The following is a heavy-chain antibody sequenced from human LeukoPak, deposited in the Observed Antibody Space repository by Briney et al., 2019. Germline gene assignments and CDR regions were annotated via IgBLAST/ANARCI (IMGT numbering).Heavy chain of an antibody. Sequence: ASVKVSRKASGGTFSSYAISWVRQAPGQGLEWMGRIIPILGIANYAQKFQGRVTITADKSTSTAYMELSSLRSEDTAVYYCARSRTVTTAIDYWGQGTLVTVSS. CDR3: ARSRTVTTAIDY. J-gene: IGHJ4*02. V-gene: IGHV1-69*04. D-gene: IGHD4-11*01. CDR2: IIPILGIA. CDR1: GGTFSSYA.